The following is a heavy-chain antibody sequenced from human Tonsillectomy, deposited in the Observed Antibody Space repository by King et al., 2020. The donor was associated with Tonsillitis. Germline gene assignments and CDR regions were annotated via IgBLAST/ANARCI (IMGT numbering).Heavy chain of an antibody. Sequence: QLVQSGAEVKKPGESLKISCKASGYSFTNHRIGLVRQMPGKGLEWMESIYPGDSKTRYNPSFQGQVTISADKSISTAYLQWSSLEASDTAMYYCARLGGRDDWGQGTLVTVSS. CDR1: GYSFTNHR. V-gene: IGHV5-51*03. D-gene: IGHD3-16*01. CDR3: ARLGGRDD. CDR2: IYPGDSKT. J-gene: IGHJ4*02.